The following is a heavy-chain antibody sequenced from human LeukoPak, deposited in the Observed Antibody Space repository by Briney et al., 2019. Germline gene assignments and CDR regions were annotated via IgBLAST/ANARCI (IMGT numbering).Heavy chain of an antibody. CDR1: GGTLSSYG. J-gene: IGHJ4*02. CDR3: ASLMVRGVTGFDY. Sequence: VASVKVSCKASGGTLSSYGISWVRQAPGQGLEWMGWISAYNGNTNYAQKLQGRVTMTTDTSTSTAYMELRSLRSDDTAVYYCASLMVRGVTGFDYWGQGTLVTVSS. CDR2: ISAYNGNT. V-gene: IGHV1-18*01. D-gene: IGHD3-10*01.